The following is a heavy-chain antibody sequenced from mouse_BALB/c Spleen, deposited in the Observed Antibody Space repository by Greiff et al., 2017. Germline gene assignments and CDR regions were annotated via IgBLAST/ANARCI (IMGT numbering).Heavy chain of an antibody. J-gene: IGHJ4*01. Sequence: VQLVESGGGLVQPGGSRKLSCAASGFTFSSFGMHWVRQAPEKGLEWVAYISSGSSTIYYADTVKGRFTISRDNPKNTLFLQMTSLRSEDTAMYYCARGGGQNAMDYWGQGTSVTVSS. CDR1: GFTFSSFG. V-gene: IGHV5-17*02. CDR3: ARGGGQNAMDY. CDR2: ISSGSSTI. D-gene: IGHD3-3*01.